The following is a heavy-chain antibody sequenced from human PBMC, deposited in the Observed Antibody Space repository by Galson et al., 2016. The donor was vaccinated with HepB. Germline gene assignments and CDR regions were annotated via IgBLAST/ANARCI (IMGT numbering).Heavy chain of an antibody. J-gene: IGHJ6*02. CDR3: AMMNFYGTGSPPVMDV. CDR1: GGTLNTYG. V-gene: IGHV1-69*13. Sequence: SVKVSCKASGGTLNTYGVSWVRQAPGQGLEWMGGIIPISGTPRFAQKMQGRVSISADASSSTAYMELSSLRSEDTAVYYCAMMNFYGTGSPPVMDVWGQGTT. CDR2: IIPISGTP. D-gene: IGHD3-10*01.